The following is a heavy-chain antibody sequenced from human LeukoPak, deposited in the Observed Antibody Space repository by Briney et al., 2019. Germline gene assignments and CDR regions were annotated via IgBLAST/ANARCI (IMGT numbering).Heavy chain of an antibody. Sequence: GGSLRLSCAASGFSFSKYWMNWVRQAPGKGLEWVATISQDGSQKYLADFVKGRFTISRDNARNSLYLQMSSLRGDDTAVYYCARSKVVAEADKSWFDPWGQGTRVTVTS. J-gene: IGHJ5*01. CDR2: ISQDGSQK. CDR1: GFSFSKYW. V-gene: IGHV3-7*01. CDR3: ARSKVVAEADKSWFDP. D-gene: IGHD4-23*01.